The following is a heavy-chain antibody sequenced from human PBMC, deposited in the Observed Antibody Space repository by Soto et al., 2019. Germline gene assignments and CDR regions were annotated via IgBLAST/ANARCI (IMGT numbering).Heavy chain of an antibody. CDR3: ARGVRYFDWLLPFYLDY. D-gene: IGHD3-9*01. V-gene: IGHV4-59*01. CDR2: ISYSGST. Sequence: SETLSLTCTVSGVSISNYYWSWIRQPPGMGLEWIGCISYSGSTNYNPSLKSRVALSVDTSKNQFSLKLSPVTAADTAVYYCARGVRYFDWLLPFYLDYWGQGTPVTVSS. CDR1: GVSISNYY. J-gene: IGHJ4*02.